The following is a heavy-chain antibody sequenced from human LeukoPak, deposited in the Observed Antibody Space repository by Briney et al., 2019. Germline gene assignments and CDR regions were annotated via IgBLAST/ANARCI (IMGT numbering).Heavy chain of an antibody. Sequence: GGSLRLSCAASGFTFRTYAMNWVRQAPGKGLEWVSTISGSGGSTYYADSVKGRFTISRDNSKNTLYLQMNNLRAEDTALYFCVRDIKPFAYWGQGALVTVSS. CDR3: VRDIKPFAY. V-gene: IGHV3-23*01. CDR2: ISGSGGST. J-gene: IGHJ4*02. CDR1: GFTFRTYA.